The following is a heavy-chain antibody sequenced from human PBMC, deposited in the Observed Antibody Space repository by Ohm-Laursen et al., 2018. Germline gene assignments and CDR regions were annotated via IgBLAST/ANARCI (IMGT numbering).Heavy chain of an antibody. CDR1: GFSFDDYD. D-gene: IGHD1-26*01. J-gene: IGHJ2*01. Sequence: SLRLSCTASGFSFDDYDMHWVRQAPGKGPEWVSGISWNSAIAVYADSVKGRFTISRDNAKKSLYLQMNSLRPEDTAFYYCTDREREYWGFDLWGRGTLVTVSS. CDR2: ISWNSAIA. V-gene: IGHV3-9*01. CDR3: TDREREYWGFDL.